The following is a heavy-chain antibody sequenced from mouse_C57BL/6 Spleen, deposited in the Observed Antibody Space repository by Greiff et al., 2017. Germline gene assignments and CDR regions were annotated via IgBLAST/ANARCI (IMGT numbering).Heavy chain of an antibody. CDR2: IYPGSGST. D-gene: IGHD2-2*01. Sequence: VQLQQPGAELVKPGASVKMSCKASGYTFTSYWITWVKQRPGQGLEWIGDIYPGSGSTNYNEKFKSKATLTVATSSSTAYMQLSSLTSEDSAVYYSARRGGYDRYFDVWGTGTTVTVSS. V-gene: IGHV1-55*01. CDR1: GYTFTSYW. J-gene: IGHJ1*03. CDR3: ARRGGYDRYFDV.